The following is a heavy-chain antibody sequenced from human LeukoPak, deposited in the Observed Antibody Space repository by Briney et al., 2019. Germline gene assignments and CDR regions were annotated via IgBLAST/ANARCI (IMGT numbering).Heavy chain of an antibody. CDR3: ARGSSYGFSMGY. CDR2: ISTYNGDT. CDR1: GYTFTGYG. J-gene: IGHJ4*02. Sequence: GASVKVSCKASGYTFTGYGINWVRQAPGQGLEWMGWISTYNGDTNYAQKLQDRVTMTTDASTSTAYMELRSLRSDDTAVYYCARGSSYGFSMGYWGQGTLVTVSS. V-gene: IGHV1-18*01. D-gene: IGHD5-18*01.